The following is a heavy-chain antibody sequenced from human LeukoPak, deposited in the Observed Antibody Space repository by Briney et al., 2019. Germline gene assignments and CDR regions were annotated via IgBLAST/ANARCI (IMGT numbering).Heavy chain of an antibody. V-gene: IGHV3-30*18. CDR2: ISYDGSNT. Sequence: PGRSLRLSCAASGFTFSNYGMHWVRQAPGKGLEWVAVISYDGSNTFYADSVKGRFTISRDDSKNTLYLQVNSLRAEDTAVYYCAKDPHSSGWYFTAFDYWGQGTLVTVSS. CDR3: AKDPHSSGWYFTAFDY. J-gene: IGHJ4*02. CDR1: GFTFSNYG. D-gene: IGHD6-19*01.